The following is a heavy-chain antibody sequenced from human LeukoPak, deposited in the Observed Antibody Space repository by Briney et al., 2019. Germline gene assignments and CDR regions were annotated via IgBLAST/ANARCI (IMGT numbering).Heavy chain of an antibody. V-gene: IGHV3-33*06. CDR1: GFTFSSYG. CDR2: IWYDGSNK. D-gene: IGHD3-10*01. Sequence: PGGSLRLSCAAFGFTFSSYGMHWVRQAPGKGLEWVAVIWYDGSNKYYADSVKGRFTISRDNSKNTLYLQMNSLRAEDTAVYYCAKDFVTMVRGVSHYFDYWGQGTLATVSS. J-gene: IGHJ4*02. CDR3: AKDFVTMVRGVSHYFDY.